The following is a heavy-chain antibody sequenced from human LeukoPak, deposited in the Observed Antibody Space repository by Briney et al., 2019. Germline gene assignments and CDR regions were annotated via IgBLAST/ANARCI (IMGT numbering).Heavy chain of an antibody. J-gene: IGHJ4*02. V-gene: IGHV4-4*07. CDR1: GGSISHYY. CDR2: IYSSGST. D-gene: IGHD3-16*01. Sequence: PSETLSLTCTVSGGSISHYYWCWIRQPAGKGLEWTGRIYSSGSTNYNPSLKSRVTMSVDTSKNQFSLKLSSVTAADTAVYYCARDIGGSDQEDYWGQGTLVTVSS. CDR3: ARDIGGSDQEDY.